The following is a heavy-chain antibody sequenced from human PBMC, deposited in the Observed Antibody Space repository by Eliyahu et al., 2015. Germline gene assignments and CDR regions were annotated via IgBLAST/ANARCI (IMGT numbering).Heavy chain of an antibody. CDR2: IYFDGST. CDR3: ARDSLGIASFDY. V-gene: IGHV4-31*03. J-gene: IGHJ4*02. Sequence: QVQLQESGPGLVKPSQTLSLTCTVSGGSISSGGYYWSWIRQHPGKGLEWIGYIYFDGSTYYNPSLRSRVTISVDTSKNQFSLKLSSVTAADTAVYYCARDSLGIASFDYWGQGTLVTVSS. D-gene: IGHD6-13*01. CDR1: GGSISSGGYY.